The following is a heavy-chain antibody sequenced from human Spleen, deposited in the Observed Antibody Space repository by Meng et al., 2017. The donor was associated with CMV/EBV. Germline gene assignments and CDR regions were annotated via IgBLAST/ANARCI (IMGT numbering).Heavy chain of an antibody. D-gene: IGHD1-20*01. J-gene: IGHJ4*02. CDR2: INQDGSEK. CDR1: GFTFSSFW. CDR3: ARQWDYGYNSLDF. Sequence: GGSLRLSCAASGFTFSSFWMSWVRQAPGKGLEWVANINQDGSEKYYVDSVKGRFTISRDNAKNSLYLQMNSLRAEDTAVYYCARQWDYGYNSLDFWGQGTLVTVSS. V-gene: IGHV3-7*01.